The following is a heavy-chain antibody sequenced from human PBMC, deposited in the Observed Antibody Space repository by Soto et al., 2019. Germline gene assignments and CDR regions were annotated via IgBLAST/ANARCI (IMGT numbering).Heavy chain of an antibody. V-gene: IGHV4-59*01. D-gene: IGHD3-22*01. Sequence: KPSETLSLTCTVSGGSISSYYWSWIRQPPGKGLEWIGYIYYSGSTNYNPSLKSRVTISVDTSKNQFSLKLSSVTAADTAVYYCARLSSGYYYYFDDWGQGTLVTVSS. J-gene: IGHJ4*02. CDR3: ARLSSGYYYYFDD. CDR2: IYYSGST. CDR1: GGSISSYY.